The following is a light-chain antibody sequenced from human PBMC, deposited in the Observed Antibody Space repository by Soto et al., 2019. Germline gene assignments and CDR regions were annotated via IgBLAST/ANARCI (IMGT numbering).Light chain of an antibody. J-gene: IGKJ1*01. V-gene: IGKV1-5*03. CDR3: QHYFVYLLT. Sequence: DIQLTQSPSTLSASVGDTVSITCRASQSIGTWLAWFQHRPGKAPTVVIAGASGLGRGVPPRFSGSGSGTEFTLTIDGLQPDDFAAYYCQHYFVYLLTFGPGTKVEVK. CDR1: QSIGTW. CDR2: GAS.